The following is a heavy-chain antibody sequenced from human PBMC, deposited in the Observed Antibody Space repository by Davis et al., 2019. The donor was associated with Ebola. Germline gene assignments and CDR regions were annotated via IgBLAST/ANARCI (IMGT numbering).Heavy chain of an antibody. D-gene: IGHD4-17*01. V-gene: IGHV4-59*01. CDR2: IHYLGNT. CDR1: GASISSYY. Sequence: SETLSLTCTVSGASISSYYWSWIRQPPGKGLEWIGNIHYLGNTNYNPSLKSRVTMSVDTSKNQFSLKLSSVTAADTAVYYCARGNYGDYIVLYCYNMDVRGQGTTVTVSS. J-gene: IGHJ6*02. CDR3: ARGNYGDYIVLYCYNMDV.